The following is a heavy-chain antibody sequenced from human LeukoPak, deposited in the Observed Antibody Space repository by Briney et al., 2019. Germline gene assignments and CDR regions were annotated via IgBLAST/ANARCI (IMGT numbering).Heavy chain of an antibody. Sequence: SETLSLTCAVYGGSFSGYYWSWIRQPPGKGLEWIGEINHSGSTNYNPSLKSRVTISVDTSKNQFSLKLSSVTAADTAVYYCAENDFWSGHSGYWGQGTLVTVSS. D-gene: IGHD3-3*01. V-gene: IGHV4-34*01. J-gene: IGHJ4*02. CDR3: AENDFWSGHSGY. CDR1: GGSFSGYY. CDR2: INHSGST.